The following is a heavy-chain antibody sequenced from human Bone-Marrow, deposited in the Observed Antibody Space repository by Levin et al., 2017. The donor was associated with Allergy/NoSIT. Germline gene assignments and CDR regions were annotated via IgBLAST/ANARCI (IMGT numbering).Heavy chain of an antibody. J-gene: IGHJ4*02. Sequence: PSETLSLICSVSGGSISDYNWNWIRQPPGKGLEWIGNIYYSDGGGRRFKPSLRGRLTISADTSKNQISLNVNALTAADTAVYYCASSRAGGGSVDYWGQGTQVTVSS. CDR1: GGSISDYN. V-gene: IGHV4-59*01. CDR2: IYYSDGGGR. CDR3: ASSRAGGGSVDY. D-gene: IGHD4-23*01.